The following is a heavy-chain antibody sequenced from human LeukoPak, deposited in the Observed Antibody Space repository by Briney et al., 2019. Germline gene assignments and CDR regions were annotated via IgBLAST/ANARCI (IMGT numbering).Heavy chain of an antibody. Sequence: GGSLRLSCVVSGFSFGSFWMSWVRQAPGRGLEWVASIKQDGSEKNYVDSVKGRFTISRDNAKNSLYLQMNSLRAEDTAVYYCARSLGYYDSWGQGTLVTVSS. D-gene: IGHD2/OR15-2a*01. V-gene: IGHV3-7*03. CDR3: ARSLGYYDS. CDR1: GFSFGSFW. CDR2: IKQDGSEK. J-gene: IGHJ4*02.